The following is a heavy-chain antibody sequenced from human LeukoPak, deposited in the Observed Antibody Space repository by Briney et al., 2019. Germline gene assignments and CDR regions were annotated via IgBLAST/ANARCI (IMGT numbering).Heavy chain of an antibody. Sequence: GGSLRLSCAASGFTFSSYAMSWVRQAPGKGLEWVSAISGSGGSTYYADSVKGRFTISRDKSMNTLYLQMNSLRAEDTAVYYCAKRPNWGDHWYFDLWGRGTLVTVSS. CDR1: GFTFSSYA. J-gene: IGHJ2*01. D-gene: IGHD7-27*01. CDR3: AKRPNWGDHWYFDL. V-gene: IGHV3-23*01. CDR2: ISGSGGST.